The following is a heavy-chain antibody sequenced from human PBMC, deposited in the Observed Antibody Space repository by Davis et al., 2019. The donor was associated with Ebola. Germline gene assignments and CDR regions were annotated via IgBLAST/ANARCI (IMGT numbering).Heavy chain of an antibody. D-gene: IGHD5/OR15-5a*01. CDR3: ARGPSTVNFDY. Sequence: MPSETLSLTCAVYGGSFSGYYWSWIRQPPGKGLEWIGEINHSGSTNYNPSLKSRLIISVETSKNQFSLKLSSVTAADTAVYYCARGPSTVNFDYWGQGTLVTVSS. J-gene: IGHJ4*02. V-gene: IGHV4-34*01. CDR1: GGSFSGYY. CDR2: INHSGST.